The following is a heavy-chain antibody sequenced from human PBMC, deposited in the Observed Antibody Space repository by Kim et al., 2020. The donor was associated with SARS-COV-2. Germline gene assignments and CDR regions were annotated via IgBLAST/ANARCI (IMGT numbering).Heavy chain of an antibody. J-gene: IGHJ4*02. CDR3: AAGPFDY. V-gene: IGHV1-58*01. Sequence: GSGNTNYAQKFQERVTITRDMSTSTAYMELSSLRSEDTAVYYCAAGPFDYWGQGTLVTVSS. CDR2: GSGNT.